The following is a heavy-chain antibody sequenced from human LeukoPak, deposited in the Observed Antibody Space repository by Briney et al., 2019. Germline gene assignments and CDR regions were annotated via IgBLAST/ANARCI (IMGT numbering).Heavy chain of an antibody. CDR2: IYYSGST. J-gene: IGHJ6*03. CDR3: AREKRAGPYYYYYMDV. CDR1: GGSISSYY. D-gene: IGHD6-19*01. Sequence: SETLSLTCTVSGGSISSYYWSWIRQPPGKGLEWIGYIYYSGSTNYNPSLKSRVTISVDTSKNQFSLKLSSATAADTAVYYCAREKRAGPYYYYYMDVWGKGTTVTVSS. V-gene: IGHV4-59*01.